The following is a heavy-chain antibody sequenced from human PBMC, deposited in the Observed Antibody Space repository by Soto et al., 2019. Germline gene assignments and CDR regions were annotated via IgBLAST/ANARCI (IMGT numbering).Heavy chain of an antibody. CDR2: IYYSGST. CDR1: GGSISSSSYY. J-gene: IGHJ4*02. D-gene: IGHD3-9*01. V-gene: IGHV4-39*01. Sequence: SETLSLTCTVSGGSISSSSYYWGWIRQPPGKGLEWVGSIYYSGSTYYNPSLKSRVTISVDTSKNQFSLKLSSVTAADTAVYYCARQNVLTGYYSDYDYWGQGTLATVSS. CDR3: ARQNVLTGYYSDYDY.